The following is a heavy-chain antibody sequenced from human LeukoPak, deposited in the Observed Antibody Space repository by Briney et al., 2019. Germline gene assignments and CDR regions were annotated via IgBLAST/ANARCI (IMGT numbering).Heavy chain of an antibody. V-gene: IGHV1-69*05. CDR1: GYTFTSYY. CDR2: IIPIFGTA. J-gene: IGHJ5*02. CDR3: ARDPRSYGDSYNWFDP. Sequence: ASVKVSCKASGYTFTSYYMHWVRQAPGQGLEWMGGIIPIFGTANYAQKFQGRVTITTDESTSTAYMELSSLRSEDTAVYYCARDPRSYGDSYNWFDPWGQGTLVTVSS. D-gene: IGHD4-17*01.